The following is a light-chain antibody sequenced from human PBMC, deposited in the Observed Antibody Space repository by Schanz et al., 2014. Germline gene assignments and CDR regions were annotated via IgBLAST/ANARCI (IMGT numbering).Light chain of an antibody. CDR2: STN. V-gene: IGLV1-44*01. Sequence: QSVLTQPPSVSAAPGQRVTVSCSGSTSNIGSNAVNWFQQFPGKAPKLLIHSTNQRPSGVPDRFSGSKSGTSASLAIIGLQSEDEADYYCATWDLSLNCRVFGGGTKVTVL. CDR3: ATWDLSLNCRV. CDR1: TSNIGSNA. J-gene: IGLJ3*02.